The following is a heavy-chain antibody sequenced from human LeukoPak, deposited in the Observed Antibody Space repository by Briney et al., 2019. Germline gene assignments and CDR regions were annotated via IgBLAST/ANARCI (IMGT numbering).Heavy chain of an antibody. CDR2: ISYDGSNK. D-gene: IGHD3-10*01. V-gene: IGHV3-30*04. J-gene: IGHJ5*02. CDR1: GFTFSSYA. CDR3: ARSANWFPFDP. Sequence: GGSLRLSCAASGFTFSSYAMHWVRQAPGKGLEWVAVISYDGSNKYYADSVKGRFTISRDNSKNTLYLQMNSLRAEDTAVYYCARSANWFPFDPWGQGTLVTVSS.